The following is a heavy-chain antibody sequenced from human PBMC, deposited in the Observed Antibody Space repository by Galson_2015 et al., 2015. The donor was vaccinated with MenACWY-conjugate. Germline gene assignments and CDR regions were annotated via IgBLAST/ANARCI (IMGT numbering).Heavy chain of an antibody. Sequence: SLRLSCEASGFTFSSYAMSWVRQAPGKGLEWVSAISGRGGSTCDADSVKGRFNIHRDNSKNTLYLQMNSLRAEDTAVYYCANGDLGVVPAAIDYYYMDVWGKGTTVTVSS. J-gene: IGHJ6*03. CDR2: ISGRGGST. V-gene: IGHV3-23*01. CDR1: GFTFSSYA. D-gene: IGHD2-2*01. CDR3: ANGDLGVVPAAIDYYYMDV.